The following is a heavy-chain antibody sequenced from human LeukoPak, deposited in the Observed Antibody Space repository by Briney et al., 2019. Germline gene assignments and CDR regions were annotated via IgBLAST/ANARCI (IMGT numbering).Heavy chain of an antibody. CDR3: ARGYSSSWYGAATGAGWFDP. D-gene: IGHD6-13*01. CDR2: IYYSGST. CDR1: GGSISSGGYY. V-gene: IGHV4-31*03. J-gene: IGHJ5*02. Sequence: SETLSLTCTVSGGSISSGGYYWSWIRQHPGKGLEWIGYIYYSGSTYYNPSLKSRVTISVDTSKNQFSLKLSSVTAADTAVYYCARGYSSSWYGAATGAGWFDPWGQGTLVTVSS.